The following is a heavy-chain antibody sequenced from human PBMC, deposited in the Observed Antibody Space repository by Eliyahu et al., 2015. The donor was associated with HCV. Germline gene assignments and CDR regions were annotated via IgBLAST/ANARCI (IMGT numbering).Heavy chain of an antibody. CDR3: ARGNQWLAPYYFDY. D-gene: IGHD6-19*01. CDR2: ISSSGSTI. J-gene: IGHJ4*02. CDR1: GFPFXSYE. Sequence: EVQLVESGGGLVQPGGSLRLSCXASGFPFXSYEMNWVRQAPGKGLEWVSYISSSGSTIYYADSVKGRFTISRDNAKNSLYLQMNSLRAEDTAVYYCARGNQWLAPYYFDYWGQGTLVTVSS. V-gene: IGHV3-48*03.